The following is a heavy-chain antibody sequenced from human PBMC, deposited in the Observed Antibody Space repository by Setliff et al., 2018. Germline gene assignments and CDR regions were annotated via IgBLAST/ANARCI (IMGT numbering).Heavy chain of an antibody. CDR1: GGTFSDYY. CDR2: INHRGST. CDR3: ARGRNVVARLLDS. D-gene: IGHD6-6*01. Sequence: ASETLSLTCAAYGGTFSDYYWTWIRQPPGKGLEWVGEINHRGSTNYNPSLKSRVTISVDTSKDQFSLKLISMTAADTAVYYCARGRNVVARLLDSWGQGTLVTVSS. V-gene: IGHV4-34*01. J-gene: IGHJ4*02.